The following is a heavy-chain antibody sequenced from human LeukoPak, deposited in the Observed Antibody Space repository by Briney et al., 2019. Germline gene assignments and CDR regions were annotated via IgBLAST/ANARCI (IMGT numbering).Heavy chain of an antibody. D-gene: IGHD4-11*01. J-gene: IGHJ4*02. CDR2: VLASGGTT. CDR1: GLTFSNYA. CDR3: TKEHDYSNFAEDY. Sequence: GGSLRLSCAVSGLTFSNYAMTWVRQAPGKGLEWVSSVLASGGTTLYADSVKGRFTISRDNSYNTLYLQMSSLRAEDTAVYYCTKEHDYSNFAEDYWGQGTLVTVSS. V-gene: IGHV3-23*01.